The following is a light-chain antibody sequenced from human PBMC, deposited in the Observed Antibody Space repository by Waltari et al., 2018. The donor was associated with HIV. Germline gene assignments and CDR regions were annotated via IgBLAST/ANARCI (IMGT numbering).Light chain of an antibody. CDR3: NSYAGSNTLV. J-gene: IGLJ3*02. CDR2: EVT. V-gene: IGLV2-8*01. Sequence: QSALTQPPSASGSPGQSVTISCTGTSSDVGYFNYVSWYQQHPGKAPKLVIFEVTKRPSGGPGRVSGSRSGNTASLTVSGLQPEYEAVYFCNSYAGSNTLVFGGGTKLTVL. CDR1: SSDVGYFNY.